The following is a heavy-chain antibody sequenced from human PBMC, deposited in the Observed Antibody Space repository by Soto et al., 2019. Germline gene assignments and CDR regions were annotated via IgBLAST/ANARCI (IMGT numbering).Heavy chain of an antibody. CDR1: GFTFSSYA. D-gene: IGHD3-3*01. CDR2: ISGSGGST. CDR3: AKNEYDFWSGRYGMDV. Sequence: LILSFAASGFTFSSYAMSWVRQAPGKGLEWVSAISGSGGSTYYADSVKGRFTISRDNSKNTLYLQMNSLRAEDTAVYYCAKNEYDFWSGRYGMDVWGQGTTVTVSS. V-gene: IGHV3-23*01. J-gene: IGHJ6*02.